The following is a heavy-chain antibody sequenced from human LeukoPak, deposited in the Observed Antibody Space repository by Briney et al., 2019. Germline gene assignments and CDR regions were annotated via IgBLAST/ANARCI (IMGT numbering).Heavy chain of an antibody. CDR1: GDSVSRSDSY. V-gene: IGHV4-39*01. J-gene: IGHJ5*02. CDR2: IYYSGRT. CDR3: GRYNYGDYANWFDP. D-gene: IGHD4-17*01. Sequence: SETLSLTCSVSGDSVSRSDSYWDWIRQPPGKGLEWIGTIYYSGRTYYNPPLRSRVTISVDTSKNQFSLKLSSVTAADTAVYYCGRYNYGDYANWFDPWGQGTLVTVSS.